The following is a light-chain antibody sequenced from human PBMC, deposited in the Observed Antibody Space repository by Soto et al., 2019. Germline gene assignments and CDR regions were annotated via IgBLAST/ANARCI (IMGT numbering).Light chain of an antibody. CDR2: GAS. V-gene: IGKV3-20*01. Sequence: EMVLTQSPGTLSLSPGERATLSCRASQSVSSSYLAWYQQKPGQAPRLLIYGASGRATGIPDWFSRSGSGTDFSLTISRLEPEDFAVYYCQQYGSSSYTFGQGAKLEIK. J-gene: IGKJ2*01. CDR3: QQYGSSSYT. CDR1: QSVSSSY.